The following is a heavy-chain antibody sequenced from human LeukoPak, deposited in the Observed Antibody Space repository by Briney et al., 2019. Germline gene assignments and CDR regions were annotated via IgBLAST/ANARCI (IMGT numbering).Heavy chain of an antibody. V-gene: IGHV3-23*01. D-gene: IGHD5-24*01. Sequence: GGSLRLSCAASGFTFSSYAMSWVRQAPGKGLEWVSAISGSGGSTYYADSVKGRFTISRDNSRNTMYLQMNSLRAEDTAVYYCARGDGYNFWRDWGQGTLVTVSS. J-gene: IGHJ4*02. CDR1: GFTFSSYA. CDR3: ARGDGYNFWRD. CDR2: ISGSGGST.